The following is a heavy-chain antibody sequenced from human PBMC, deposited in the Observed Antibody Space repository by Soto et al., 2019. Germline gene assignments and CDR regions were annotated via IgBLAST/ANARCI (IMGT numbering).Heavy chain of an antibody. J-gene: IGHJ5*02. CDR2: SSYRGTT. CDR3: ARMSATGTRWFDP. CDR1: GGSINSGAYY. Sequence: QVQLHESGPGLVKPSQTLSLTCTVSGGSINSGAYYWSWVRRHPGKGLEWIGASSYRGTTYYNPSLQSRITMSVDTSKTQLSLELSSVTAADTAVYYCARMSATGTRWFDPWGPGTLVTVSS. D-gene: IGHD1-1*01. V-gene: IGHV4-31*03.